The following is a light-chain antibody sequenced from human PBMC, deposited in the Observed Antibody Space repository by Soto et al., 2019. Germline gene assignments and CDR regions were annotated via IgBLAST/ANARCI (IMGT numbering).Light chain of an antibody. CDR2: AAS. V-gene: IGKV1-8*01. Sequence: AIRMTQSPSSLSASTGDRVTITCRASQGISSYLAWYQQKPGKAPKLLIYAASTLQSGVPSRFSGSGSGTEFTLSISGLQPDDFATYYCQHYRGLSSFGPGTKVDI. J-gene: IGKJ3*01. CDR1: QGISSY. CDR3: QHYRGLSS.